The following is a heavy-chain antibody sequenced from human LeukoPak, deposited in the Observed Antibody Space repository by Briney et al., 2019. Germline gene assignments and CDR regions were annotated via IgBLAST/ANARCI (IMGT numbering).Heavy chain of an antibody. J-gene: IGHJ4*02. CDR1: GGSISSYY. V-gene: IGHV4-59*01. CDR3: ARDSDGLDY. Sequence: KPSETLSLTCTVSGGSISSYYWSWVRQPPGKGLEWIGYMYNSGSTKYNPSPKSRVTISVDTSKNQFSLKLSSVTAADTAVYYCARDSDGLDYWGQGTLVTVSS. D-gene: IGHD2-8*01. CDR2: MYNSGST.